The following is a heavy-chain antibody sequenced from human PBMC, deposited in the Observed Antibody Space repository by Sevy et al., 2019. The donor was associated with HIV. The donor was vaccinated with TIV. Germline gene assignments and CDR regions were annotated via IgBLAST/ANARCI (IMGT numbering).Heavy chain of an antibody. CDR2: ISGSGGST. CDR3: AKRDSITMIVVAHYYFDY. J-gene: IGHJ4*02. V-gene: IGHV3-23*01. CDR1: GFTFSSYA. Sequence: GGSLRLSCAASGFTFSSYAMSWVRQAPGKGLEWVSAISGSGGSTYYADSVKGRFTISRDNSKNTLYLQMNSLRAEDTAAYYCAKRDSITMIVVAHYYFDYWGQGTLVTVSS. D-gene: IGHD3-22*01.